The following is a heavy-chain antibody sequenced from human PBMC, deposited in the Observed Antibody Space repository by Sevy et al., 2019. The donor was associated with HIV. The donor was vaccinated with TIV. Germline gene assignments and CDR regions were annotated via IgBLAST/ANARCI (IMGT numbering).Heavy chain of an antibody. J-gene: IGHJ3*01. CDR1: GFIFSKFG. V-gene: IGHV3-30*02. CDR3: AKGLGMVQGALLSDDV. D-gene: IGHD3-10*01. CDR2: IRYDGSTK. Sequence: GGCLRLSCAASGFIFSKFGMHWVRQAPGKGLEWVTFIRYDGSTKYYVESVKGRFTISRDNSKNSLYLQMNSLRPEDTAVYYCAKGLGMVQGALLSDDVWGQGTMVTVSS.